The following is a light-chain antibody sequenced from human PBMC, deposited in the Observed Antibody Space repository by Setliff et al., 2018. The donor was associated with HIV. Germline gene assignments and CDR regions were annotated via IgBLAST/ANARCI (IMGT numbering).Light chain of an antibody. Sequence: QSVLTQPASVSGSPGQSITLSCSGTSSDVGGYDFVSWYQQRPGKAPKLIIFDVSERPSGVSHRFSGSKSGNTASLTISGLQTEDEADYFCASYRSPATYVFGIGTKATVL. CDR1: SSDVGGYDF. V-gene: IGLV2-14*03. CDR3: ASYRSPATYV. CDR2: DVS. J-gene: IGLJ1*01.